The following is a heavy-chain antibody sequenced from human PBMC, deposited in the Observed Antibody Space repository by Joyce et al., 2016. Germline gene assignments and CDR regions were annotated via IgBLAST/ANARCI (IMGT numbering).Heavy chain of an antibody. J-gene: IGHJ5*02. CDR3: AKDQYYGGEVGWLDP. D-gene: IGHD2-21*01. Sequence: EVQLLESGGGLVQPGGSVRLSCAASGFTFSNYAMGGVRQAPGKGLEWVSGISGSGDATYYADCVKGRFTISRDKSKKTVYLQMNSLRAEETAIYYCAKDQYYGGEVGWLDPWGQGTLVTVSS. V-gene: IGHV3-23*01. CDR2: ISGSGDAT. CDR1: GFTFSNYA.